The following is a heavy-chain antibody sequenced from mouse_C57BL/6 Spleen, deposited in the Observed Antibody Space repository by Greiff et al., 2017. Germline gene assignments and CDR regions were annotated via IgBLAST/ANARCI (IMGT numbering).Heavy chain of an antibody. V-gene: IGHV14-2*01. Sequence: EVQLQQSGAELVKPGASVKLSCTASGFNIKDYYMPWVKQRTEQGLEWIGRIDPVDGVPKYAPKFQGTATIPADTSSNTGYRQLNSLISEDAAGEYCASSIVSVRFDVWGTGTTVTVSS. CDR3: ASSIVSVRFDV. D-gene: IGHD2-12*01. J-gene: IGHJ1*03. CDR2: IDPVDGVP. CDR1: GFNIKDYY.